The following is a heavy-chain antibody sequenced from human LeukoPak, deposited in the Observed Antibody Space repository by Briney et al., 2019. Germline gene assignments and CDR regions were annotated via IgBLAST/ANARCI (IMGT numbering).Heavy chain of an antibody. D-gene: IGHD6-6*01. CDR3: AKDLYSSSHYYYYYMDV. V-gene: IGHV3-33*06. J-gene: IGHJ6*03. CDR1: GFTFSSYG. Sequence: GGSLRLSCAASGFTFSSYGMHWVRQAPGKGLEWVAVIWYDGSNKYYADSVKGRFTISRDNSKNTLYLQMNSLRAEDTAVYYCAKDLYSSSHYYYYYMDVWGKGTTVTVS. CDR2: IWYDGSNK.